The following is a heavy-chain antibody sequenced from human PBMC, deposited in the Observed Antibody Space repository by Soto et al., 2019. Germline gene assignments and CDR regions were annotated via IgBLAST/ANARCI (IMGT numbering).Heavy chain of an antibody. D-gene: IGHD2-2*01. V-gene: IGHV1-3*01. CDR2: INAGSGNT. CDR3: ARDSCSSTSCFWFDP. Sequence: ASVKVSCKASGYTFTSYAMHWVRQAPGQRLEWMGWINAGSGNTKYSQKFQGRVTITRDTSASTAYMELSSLRSEDTAVYYCARDSCSSTSCFWFDPWGQGTLVTVSS. J-gene: IGHJ5*02. CDR1: GYTFTSYA.